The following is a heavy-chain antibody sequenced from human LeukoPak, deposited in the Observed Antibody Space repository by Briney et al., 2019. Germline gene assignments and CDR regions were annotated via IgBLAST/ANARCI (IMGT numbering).Heavy chain of an antibody. CDR1: GFTFDDYA. CDR3: AKAVDCSGGSCYSDYGMDV. V-gene: IGHV3-9*01. CDR2: ISWNSSSI. D-gene: IGHD2-15*01. Sequence: PGRSLRLSCAASGFTFDDYAMHWVRQAPGKGLEWVSGISWNSSSIGYADSVKGRFTISRDNAKNSLYLQMNSLRAEDTALYYCAKAVDCSGGSCYSDYGMDVWGQGTTVTVSS. J-gene: IGHJ6*02.